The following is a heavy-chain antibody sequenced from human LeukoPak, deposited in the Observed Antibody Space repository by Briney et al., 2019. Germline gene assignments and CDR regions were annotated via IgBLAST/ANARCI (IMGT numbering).Heavy chain of an antibody. V-gene: IGHV3-21*01. Sequence: GGTLRLSCAASGFTFSSYSMNWVRQAPGKGLEWVSSISSSSSYIYYADSVKGRFTISRDNAKNSLYLQMNSLRAEDTAVYYCARGLAAAGANCFDPRGQGTLVTVSS. CDR2: ISSSSSYI. CDR3: ARGLAAAGANCFDP. CDR1: GFTFSSYS. D-gene: IGHD6-13*01. J-gene: IGHJ5*02.